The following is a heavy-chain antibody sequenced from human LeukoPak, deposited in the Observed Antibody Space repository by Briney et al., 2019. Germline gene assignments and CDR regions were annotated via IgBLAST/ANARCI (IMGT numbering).Heavy chain of an antibody. D-gene: IGHD6-19*01. J-gene: IGHJ4*02. Sequence: GRSLRLSCAASGFIFSGYGMHWVRQAPGKGLEWVAVIWYDGSNKYYADSVKGRFTISRDNSKNTLYLQMNSLTAEDTAVYYCAKGSSGGWPYYFDYWGQGTLVTVSS. CDR1: GFIFSGYG. CDR2: IWYDGSNK. CDR3: AKGSSGGWPYYFDY. V-gene: IGHV3-33*08.